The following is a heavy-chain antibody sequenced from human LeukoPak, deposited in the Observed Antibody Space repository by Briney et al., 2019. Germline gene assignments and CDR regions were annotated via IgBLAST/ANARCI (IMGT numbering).Heavy chain of an antibody. CDR2: IRYDGSNK. CDR3: ARGSYITMVRTYGMDV. Sequence: PGGSLRLSCAASGFTFSSYGMHWVRQAPGKGLEWVAFIRYDGSNKYYADSVKGRFTISRDNSKNTLYLQMNSLRAEDTAVYYCARGSYITMVRTYGMDVWGQGTTVTVSS. CDR1: GFTFSSYG. D-gene: IGHD3-10*01. V-gene: IGHV3-30*02. J-gene: IGHJ6*02.